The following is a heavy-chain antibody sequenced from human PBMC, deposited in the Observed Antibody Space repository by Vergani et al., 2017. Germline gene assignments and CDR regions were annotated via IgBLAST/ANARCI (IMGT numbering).Heavy chain of an antibody. D-gene: IGHD2-2*01. Sequence: QVQLQESGPGLVKPSGTLSLTCAVPGGPISSSNWWSWIRQPAGKELEWIGYIYYIGSTNYNPSLKSRVTISIDTSRNQFSLKLGSVTAADTAVYYCARALSGCCSSTSCRYFDHWGQGTLVTVSS. CDR1: GGPISSSNW. J-gene: IGHJ4*02. CDR3: ARALSGCCSSTSCRYFDH. CDR2: IYYIGST. V-gene: IGHV4-61*10.